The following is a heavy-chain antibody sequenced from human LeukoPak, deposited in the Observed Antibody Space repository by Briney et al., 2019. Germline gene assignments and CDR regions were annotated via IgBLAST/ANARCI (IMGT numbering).Heavy chain of an antibody. CDR3: ARVSGRSSMRHRDGYNGNYYYYYMDV. V-gene: IGHV1-18*01. Sequence: GASVKVSCKASGYTFTSYGISWVRQAPGQGLEWRGWISAYNGNTNYAQKLQGRVTMTTDTSTSTAYMELRSLKSDDTAVYYCARVSGRSSMRHRDGYNGNYYYYYMDVWGKGTTVTVSS. J-gene: IGHJ6*03. CDR1: GYTFTSYG. D-gene: IGHD5-24*01. CDR2: ISAYNGNT.